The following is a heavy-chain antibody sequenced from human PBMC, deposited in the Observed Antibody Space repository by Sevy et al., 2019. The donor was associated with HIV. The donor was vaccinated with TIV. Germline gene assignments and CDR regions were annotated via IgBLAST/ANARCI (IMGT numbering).Heavy chain of an antibody. CDR2: ISSSGSTI. D-gene: IGHD3-22*01. J-gene: IGHJ4*02. CDR3: ARDYYYDSSGYYYY. Sequence: RLSCTASGFTFSDYYMSWIRQAPGKGLEWVSYISSSGSTIYYADSVKGRFTISRDNAKNSLYLQMNSLRAEDTAVYYCARDYYYDSSGYYYYWGQGTLVTVSS. V-gene: IGHV3-11*01. CDR1: GFTFSDYY.